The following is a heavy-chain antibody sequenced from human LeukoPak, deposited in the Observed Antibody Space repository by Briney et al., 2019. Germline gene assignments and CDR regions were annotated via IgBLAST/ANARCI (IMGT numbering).Heavy chain of an antibody. J-gene: IGHJ4*02. V-gene: IGHV4-39*01. CDR1: GGSISSSGFY. D-gene: IGHD6-19*01. CDR2: IYYSGTT. Sequence: ASETLSLTCTVSGGSISSSGFYWGWIRQPPGKGLEWVGSIYYSGTTYYNPSLKSRVTISVDTSKTQFSLKLSSVTAADTAVYYCARRIGIAVAGSTFDYWGQETLVTVSS. CDR3: ARRIGIAVAGSTFDY.